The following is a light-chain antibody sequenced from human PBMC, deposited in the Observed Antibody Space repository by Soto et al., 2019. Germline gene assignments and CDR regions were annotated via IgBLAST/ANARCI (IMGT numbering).Light chain of an antibody. CDR2: DVS. V-gene: IGLV2-8*01. Sequence: QSVLTQPPAASGSPGQSVAISCTGTSSDVGGYNYVSWYQQHPGKAPKVMIYDVSKRPSGVPDRFSGSKSGNTASLTVSGLQAEDEADYYCNSYAGNNNWVFGGGTQLTVL. CDR1: SSDVGGYNY. CDR3: NSYAGNNNWV. J-gene: IGLJ3*02.